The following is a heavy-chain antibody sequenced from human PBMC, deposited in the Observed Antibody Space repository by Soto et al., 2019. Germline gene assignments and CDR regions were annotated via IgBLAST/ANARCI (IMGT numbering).Heavy chain of an antibody. J-gene: IGHJ6*02. D-gene: IGHD2-2*01. V-gene: IGHV1-69*01. CDR3: ARGKEYQLLANYYYGMDV. CDR1: GGTFSSYA. Sequence: QVQLVQSGAEVKKPGSSVKVSCKASGGTFSSYAISWVRQAPGQGLEWMGGIIRIFDTANYAQKFQGRVTITADEPTRTAYMELSSLTSEDTAVYYCARGKEYQLLANYYYGMDVWGQGTTVTVSS. CDR2: IIRIFDTA.